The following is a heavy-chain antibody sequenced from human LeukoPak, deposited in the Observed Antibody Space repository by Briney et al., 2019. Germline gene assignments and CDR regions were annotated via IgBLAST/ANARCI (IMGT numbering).Heavy chain of an antibody. D-gene: IGHD3-9*01. CDR1: GGSISSYY. V-gene: IGHV4-59*01. J-gene: IGHJ3*02. Sequence: SETLSLTCTVSGGSISSYYWSWIRQPPGKGLEWIGYIYYSGSTNYNPSLKSRVTISVDTSKKQFSLKLRSVTAADTAVYYCARVGYDILTGYYKLNAFDIWGQGTMVTVSS. CDR2: IYYSGST. CDR3: ARVGYDILTGYYKLNAFDI.